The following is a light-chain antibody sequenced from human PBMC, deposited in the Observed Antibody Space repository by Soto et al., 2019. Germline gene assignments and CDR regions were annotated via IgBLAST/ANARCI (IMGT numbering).Light chain of an antibody. V-gene: IGKV3-15*01. CDR2: GAS. Sequence: EVVMTQSPATLSVSPGERATLSCRASRSVASNLAWYQHKPGQGPRLLLYGASTRASGIPARFSGSGSGTEFTLTISSLQPEDFAVYYCQQYQQWPFYSFGKGTKLEIK. J-gene: IGKJ2*01. CDR3: QQYQQWPFYS. CDR1: RSVASN.